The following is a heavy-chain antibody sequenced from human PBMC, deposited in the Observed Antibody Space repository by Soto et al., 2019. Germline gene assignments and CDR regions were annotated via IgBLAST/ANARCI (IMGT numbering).Heavy chain of an antibody. V-gene: IGHV3-30-3*01. CDR3: ATVRGYRQDFDAFDI. Sequence: QVQLVESGGGVVQPGRSLRLSCVASGFSFSNYAMHWVRQAPGKGLEWVAVISYDGSNKYYADSVKGRFTISRDNSKNTLYLQMSNLRTEDTAVYYCATVRGYRQDFDAFDIWAQGTMVTVSS. J-gene: IGHJ3*02. CDR1: GFSFSNYA. CDR2: ISYDGSNK. D-gene: IGHD3-16*02.